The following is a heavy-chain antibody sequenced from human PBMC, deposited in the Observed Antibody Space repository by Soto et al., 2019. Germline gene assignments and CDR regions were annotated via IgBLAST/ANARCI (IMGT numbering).Heavy chain of an antibody. Sequence: QLLLQESGPGLVKSSETLSLTCSVSGGSISSSSYYWNWIRQSPGKGLEWIGSVYYSGTTYYNPSLKRRVTISVDTYNQFSLKLSSVTAADTAYDFCARRPMVGPVAENAFDIWGQGTRVTVSS. CDR1: GGSISSSSYY. CDR2: VYYSGTT. J-gene: IGHJ3*02. CDR3: ARRPMVGPVAENAFDI. D-gene: IGHD6-19*01. V-gene: IGHV4-39*01.